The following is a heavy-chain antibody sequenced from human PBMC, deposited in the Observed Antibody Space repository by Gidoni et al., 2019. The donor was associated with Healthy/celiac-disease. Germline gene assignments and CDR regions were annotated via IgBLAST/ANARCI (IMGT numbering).Heavy chain of an antibody. Sequence: QVQLVQSGAEVKKPGASVKVSCNASGYSFTDFGISWVRQAPGQGLEWMGWISAYNGNTNYAQKLQGRVTMTTDTSTSTAYMELRSLRSDDTAVYYCARDVSGGYCSGGRCHLSPGYWGQGTLVTVSS. CDR2: ISAYNGNT. V-gene: IGHV1-18*01. CDR3: ARDVSGGYCSGGRCHLSPGY. J-gene: IGHJ4*02. D-gene: IGHD2-15*01. CDR1: GYSFTDFG.